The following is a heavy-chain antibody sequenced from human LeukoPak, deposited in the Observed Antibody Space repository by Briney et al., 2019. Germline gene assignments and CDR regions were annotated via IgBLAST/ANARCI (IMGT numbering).Heavy chain of an antibody. CDR1: GFTFDDYG. Sequence: GGSLRLSCAASGFTFDDYGMSWVRQAPGKGLEWVSGINWNGGSTGYADSVKGRFTISRDNAKNSLYLQMNSLRAEDTALYYCARGKYNWNDDYYFYYMDVWGKGTTVTVSS. D-gene: IGHD1-1*01. CDR3: ARGKYNWNDDYYFYYMDV. J-gene: IGHJ6*03. CDR2: INWNGGST. V-gene: IGHV3-20*04.